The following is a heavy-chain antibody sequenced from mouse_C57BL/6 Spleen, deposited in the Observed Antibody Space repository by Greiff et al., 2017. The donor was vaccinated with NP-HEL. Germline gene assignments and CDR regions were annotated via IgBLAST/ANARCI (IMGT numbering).Heavy chain of an antibody. CDR1: GYTFTDYY. D-gene: IGHD2-4*01. J-gene: IGHJ2*01. CDR3: ARGDYDYDGTNFDY. V-gene: IGHV1-76*01. CDR2: IYPGSGNT. Sequence: VMLVESGAELVRPGASVKLSCTASGYTFTDYYINWVKQRPGQGLEWIARIYPGSGNTYYTEKFKGKATLTAEKSSSTAYMQLSSLTSEDSAVYFCARGDYDYDGTNFDYWGQGTTLTVSS.